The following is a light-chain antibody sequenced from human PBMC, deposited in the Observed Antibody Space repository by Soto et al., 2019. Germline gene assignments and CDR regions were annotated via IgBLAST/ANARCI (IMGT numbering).Light chain of an antibody. V-gene: IGKV1-6*01. Sequence: AIEMTQSPSSLSASVGDRVTITCRASQGIKNNVAWYQQKPGKAPKLLIHVASTLQGGVSSRFSGSGSGTDSTITSSSLQQEDLATYYCLQDYYPPYTFGQGTKLDI. CDR3: LQDYYPPYT. CDR2: VAS. J-gene: IGKJ2*01. CDR1: QGIKNN.